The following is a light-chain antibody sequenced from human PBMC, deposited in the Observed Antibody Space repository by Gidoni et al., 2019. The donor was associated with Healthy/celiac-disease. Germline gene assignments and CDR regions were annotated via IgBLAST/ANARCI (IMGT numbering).Light chain of an antibody. Sequence: EIVLTQSPGTLSLSPGERATLSCRASQTLSSHSVAWYQQKPGQAPRLVIYGASSRATGIPDRFSGSGSGTDFTLIITRLEPEDFALHYCQQYGGSPLTFGGGTKIE. V-gene: IGKV3-20*01. J-gene: IGKJ4*01. CDR1: QTLSSHS. CDR2: GAS. CDR3: QQYGGSPLT.